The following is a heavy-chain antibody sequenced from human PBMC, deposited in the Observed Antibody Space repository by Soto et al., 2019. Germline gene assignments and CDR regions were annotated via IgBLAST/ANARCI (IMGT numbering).Heavy chain of an antibody. J-gene: IGHJ4*02. D-gene: IGHD2-21*02. CDR1: GFTFSSYA. CDR2: ISGSGGST. Sequence: GGSLRLSCAASGFTFSSYAMNWVRQAPGKGLEWVSAISGSGGSTYYVDSVKGRFTISRDNSRNTLYLQMNSLRAEDTAVYYCVKDPEVVVTAPDYWGQGTLVTVSS. V-gene: IGHV3-23*01. CDR3: VKDPEVVVTAPDY.